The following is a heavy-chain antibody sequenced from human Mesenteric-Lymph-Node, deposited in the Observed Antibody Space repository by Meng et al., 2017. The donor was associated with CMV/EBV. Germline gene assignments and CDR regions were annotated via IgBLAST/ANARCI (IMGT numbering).Heavy chain of an antibody. CDR2: IYWDDDK. Sequence: FSGCSLSTSGVGVGWIRQPPGEALEWLAVIYWDDDKRYSPFLKSRLTITKDTSKNQVVLTMTNMDPMDTGTYYCAHAKSSWSAFDYWGQGTLVTVSS. CDR3: AHAKSSWSAFDY. J-gene: IGHJ4*02. CDR1: GCSLSTSGVG. D-gene: IGHD6-13*01. V-gene: IGHV2-5*02.